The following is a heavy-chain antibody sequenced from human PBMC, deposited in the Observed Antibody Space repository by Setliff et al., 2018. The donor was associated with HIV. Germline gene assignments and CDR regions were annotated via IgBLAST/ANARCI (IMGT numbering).Heavy chain of an antibody. Sequence: GGSLRLSCAASGFTFSNYAMSWVRQAPGEGLEWVSAILSTGERTFYADSVKGHFTISRDNSKNTVYLQMNSLRAEDTAEYYCAKAGLIAVAGTFDYWGQGTLVTVSS. D-gene: IGHD6-19*01. CDR1: GFTFSNYA. CDR2: ILSTGERT. J-gene: IGHJ4*02. CDR3: AKAGLIAVAGTFDY. V-gene: IGHV3-23*01.